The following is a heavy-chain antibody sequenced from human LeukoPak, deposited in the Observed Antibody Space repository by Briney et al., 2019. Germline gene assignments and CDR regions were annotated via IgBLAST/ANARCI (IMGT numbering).Heavy chain of an antibody. CDR2: INHSGST. Sequence: SETLSLTCAVYGGSFSGYYWSWIRQPPGKGLEWIGEINHSGSTNYNPSLKSRVTISVDTSKNQFSLKLSSVTAADTAVYYCARGLMVRGVVRTKYYFDYWGQGTLVTVSS. V-gene: IGHV4-34*01. CDR3: ARGLMVRGVVRTKYYFDY. CDR1: GGSFSGYY. D-gene: IGHD3-10*01. J-gene: IGHJ4*02.